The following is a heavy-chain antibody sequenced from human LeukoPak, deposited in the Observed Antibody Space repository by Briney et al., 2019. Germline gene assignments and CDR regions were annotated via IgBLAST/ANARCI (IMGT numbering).Heavy chain of an antibody. CDR2: TYYRSKWYN. V-gene: IGHV6-1*01. D-gene: IGHD3-22*01. CDR3: ARDDSSGYYYSRGAEYVFDI. CDR1: GDSVSNNSAA. J-gene: IGHJ3*02. Sequence: SQTLSLTFAISGDSVSNNSAAWNWVRQSPSRGLEWLGRTYYRSKWYNDYAVSVKSRITINPDTSKNQFSLQLNSVTPEDTAVYYCARDDSSGYYYSRGAEYVFDIWGQGTMVTVSS.